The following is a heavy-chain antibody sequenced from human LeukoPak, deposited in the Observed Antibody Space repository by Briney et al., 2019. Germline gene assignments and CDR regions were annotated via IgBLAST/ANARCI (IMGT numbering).Heavy chain of an antibody. D-gene: IGHD2-15*01. V-gene: IGHV1-24*01. Sequence: ASVKVSCKVSGYTLTELSMHWVRQAPGKGLEWMGGFDREDGETIYAQKFQGRVTMTEDTSIDTAYMELSSLRSEDTAVYYCATLLDIVVVGAFDIWGQGTMVTVSS. CDR3: ATLLDIVVVGAFDI. CDR2: FDREDGET. J-gene: IGHJ3*02. CDR1: GYTLTELS.